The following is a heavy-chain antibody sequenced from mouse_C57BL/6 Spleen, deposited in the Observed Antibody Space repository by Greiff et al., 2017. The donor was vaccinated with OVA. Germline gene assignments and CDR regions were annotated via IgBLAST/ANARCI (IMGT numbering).Heavy chain of an antibody. CDR1: GYSITSGYY. CDR3: ARDRWLLYYFDY. D-gene: IGHD2-3*01. Sequence: EVKLQESGPGLVKPSQSLSLTCSVTGYSITSGYYWNWIRQFPGNKLEWMGYISYDGSNNYNPSLKNRISITRDTSKNQFFLKLNSVTTEDTATYYCARDRWLLYYFDYWGQGTTLTVSS. J-gene: IGHJ2*01. V-gene: IGHV3-6*01. CDR2: ISYDGSN.